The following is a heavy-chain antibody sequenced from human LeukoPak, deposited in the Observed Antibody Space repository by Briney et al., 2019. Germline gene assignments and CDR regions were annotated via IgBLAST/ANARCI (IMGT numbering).Heavy chain of an antibody. CDR1: GFTFSSYS. CDR3: AKDGAAMIFWFDP. CDR2: ISSSSSYI. V-gene: IGHV3-21*01. D-gene: IGHD2-2*01. J-gene: IGHJ5*02. Sequence: GGSLRLSCAASGFTFSSYSMNWVRQAPGKGLEWVSSISSSSSYIYYADSVKGRFTISRDNSKNTLYLEMNSLRAEDTAVYYCAKDGAAMIFWFDPWGQGTLVTVSS.